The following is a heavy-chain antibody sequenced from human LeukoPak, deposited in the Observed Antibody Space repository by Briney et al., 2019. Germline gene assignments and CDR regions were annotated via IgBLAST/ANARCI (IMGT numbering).Heavy chain of an antibody. CDR3: ARDQWRQLDLFDY. CDR2: IKQDGSEK. CDR1: GFTFSSYW. V-gene: IGHV3-7*01. J-gene: IGHJ4*02. D-gene: IGHD2-15*01. Sequence: GGSLRLSCAASGFTFSSYWMSWVRQAPGKGLEWVANIKQDGSEKYYVDSVKGRLTISRDNAKNSLYLQMNSLRAEDTAVYYCARDQWRQLDLFDYRGQGTLVTVSS.